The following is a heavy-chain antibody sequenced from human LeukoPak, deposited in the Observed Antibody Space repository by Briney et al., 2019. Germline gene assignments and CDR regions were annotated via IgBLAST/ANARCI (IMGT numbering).Heavy chain of an antibody. CDR1: GGSISNGGYY. CDR3: ARARGSYYGLDY. V-gene: IGHV4-61*02. Sequence: SETLSLTCTVSGGSISNGGYYWSWIRQPAGKGLEWIGRIYPSGSTDYNPSLKSRVTISMDRSKNQFSLKLSSVTAADTAVYYCARARGSYYGLDYWGQGTLVTVSS. J-gene: IGHJ4*02. CDR2: IYPSGST. D-gene: IGHD1-26*01.